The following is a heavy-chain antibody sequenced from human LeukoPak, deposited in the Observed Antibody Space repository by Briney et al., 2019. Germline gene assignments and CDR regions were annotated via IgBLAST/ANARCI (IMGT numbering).Heavy chain of an antibody. Sequence: SETLSLTCTVSGYSISSAYFWGWIRQPPGKGLEWIGSINHSGTTYYNPSLKSRVTISVDTSKNQFSLKLSSVTAADTAVYYCARGLSSGWYHHYYYYMDVWGKGTTVTVSS. CDR2: INHSGTT. J-gene: IGHJ6*03. CDR1: GYSISSAYF. V-gene: IGHV4-38-2*02. CDR3: ARGLSSGWYHHYYYYMDV. D-gene: IGHD6-19*01.